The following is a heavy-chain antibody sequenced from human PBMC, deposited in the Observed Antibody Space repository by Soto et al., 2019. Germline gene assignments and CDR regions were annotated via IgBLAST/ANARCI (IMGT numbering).Heavy chain of an antibody. CDR1: GFTFSDYS. CDR3: GRDSLYAFDI. J-gene: IGHJ3*02. Sequence: EVQLVESGGGLVQPGGSLRLSCAASGFTFSDYSMNWVRQAPGKGLEWVSYIYTSSTIYYADSVKGRFTISRDNAKNSLYLQMNSLRAEDTAVYYCGRDSLYAFDIWGQGTVVTVSS. CDR2: IYTSSTI. V-gene: IGHV3-48*01.